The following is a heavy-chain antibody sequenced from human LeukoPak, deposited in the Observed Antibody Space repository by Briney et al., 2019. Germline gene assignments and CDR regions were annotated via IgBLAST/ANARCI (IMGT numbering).Heavy chain of an antibody. V-gene: IGHV4-38-2*01. CDR2: IYHSGST. CDR1: GYSISSGYY. D-gene: IGHD5-24*01. Sequence: PSETLSLTCAVSGYSISSGYYWGWIRQPPGKGLEWIGSIYHSGSTYYNPSLKSRVTISVDTSKNQFSLKLSSVTAVDTAVYYCASQDGYNYDDWFDPWGQGTLVTVSS. CDR3: ASQDGYNYDDWFDP. J-gene: IGHJ5*02.